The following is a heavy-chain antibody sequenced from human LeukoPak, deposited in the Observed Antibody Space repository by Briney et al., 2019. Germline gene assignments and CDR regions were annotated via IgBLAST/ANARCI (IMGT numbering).Heavy chain of an antibody. Sequence: PGGSLRLSCAASGFTFSRYSMNWVRQAPGKGLEWVSYISGSFSTIYYADSVKGRFTISRDNARNSLYLQMNSLRDEDTAVYYCARDLDYAFDYWGQGTLATVSS. CDR3: ARDLDYAFDY. CDR1: GFTFSRYS. D-gene: IGHD4-17*01. J-gene: IGHJ4*02. V-gene: IGHV3-48*02. CDR2: ISGSFSTI.